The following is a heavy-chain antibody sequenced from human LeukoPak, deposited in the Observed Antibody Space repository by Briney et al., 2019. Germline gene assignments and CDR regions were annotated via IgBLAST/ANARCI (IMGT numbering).Heavy chain of an antibody. Sequence: PGGSLRLSCAASGFIFDDYAMYWVRQAPGEGLVWVSGISWNSRIIDYADSVKGRVTISRDNAKTSLFLQMNSLTTDDTAFYYCARLTGAASGTYYFDFWGQGTLVTVSS. CDR2: ISWNSRII. V-gene: IGHV3-9*01. CDR3: ARLTGAASGTYYFDF. D-gene: IGHD1-26*01. J-gene: IGHJ4*02. CDR1: GFIFDDYA.